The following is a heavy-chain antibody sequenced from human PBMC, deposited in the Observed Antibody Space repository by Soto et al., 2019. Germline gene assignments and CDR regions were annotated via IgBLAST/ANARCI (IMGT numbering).Heavy chain of an antibody. CDR2: VFHTGTT. CDR3: ARSAGWYAIHA. V-gene: IGHV4-4*02. Sequence: QVQLQESGPGLVKPSGTLSLTCAVSGDSVSSPYYWCWVRQPPGKGLEWIGEVFHTGTTSYNPSLRSRVTISMAKAINQFSLDLSSVTAADMAVYYCARSAGWYAIHAWGPGTLVIVSS. D-gene: IGHD6-19*01. J-gene: IGHJ5*02. CDR1: GDSVSSPYY.